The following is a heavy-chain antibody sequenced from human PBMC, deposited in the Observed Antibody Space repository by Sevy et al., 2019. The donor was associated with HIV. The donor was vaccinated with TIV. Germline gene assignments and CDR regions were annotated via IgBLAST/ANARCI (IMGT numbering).Heavy chain of an antibody. CDR2: ISSSGKTK. V-gene: IGHV3-11*01. CDR3: ARRYTSGWSNPDWYFDL. D-gene: IGHD6-19*01. Sequence: GGSLRLSCAASGFTFSDYYMSWMRQAPGKGLEWVSYISSSGKTKYYADSVKGRFTISRDNAKNSLYLQMNSLRAEDTAVYYCARRYTSGWSNPDWYFDLWGRGTLVTVSS. J-gene: IGHJ2*01. CDR1: GFTFSDYY.